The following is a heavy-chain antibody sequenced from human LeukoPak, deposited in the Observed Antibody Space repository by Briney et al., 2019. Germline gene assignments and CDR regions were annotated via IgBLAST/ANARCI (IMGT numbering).Heavy chain of an antibody. D-gene: IGHD2-2*01. CDR2: FDPEDGET. J-gene: IGHJ4*02. CDR1: GYTLTELS. Sequence: ASVKVSCKVSGYTLTELSMHWVRQAPGKGLEWMGGFDPEDGETIYAQKFQGRVTMTEDTSTDTAYMELSSLRSEDTAVYYCATLLPYCSSTSCYSGGDYWGQGTLVTVSS. CDR3: ATLLPYCSSTSCYSGGDY. V-gene: IGHV1-24*01.